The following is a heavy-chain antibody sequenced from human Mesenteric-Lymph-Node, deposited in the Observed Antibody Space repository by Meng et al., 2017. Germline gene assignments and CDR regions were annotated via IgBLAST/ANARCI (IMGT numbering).Heavy chain of an antibody. CDR2: INHSGST. J-gene: IGHJ4*02. V-gene: IGHV4-34*01. Sequence: QVQLQQWGAGLLKPAETLSLTCAVYGGSFSGYYWSWIRQPPGKGLEWIGEINHSGSTNYNPSLKSRVTISVDESKNQFSLRLSSVTAADTAVYYCAGVGAYCGGDCYHPRWGQGTLVTVSS. CDR1: GGSFSGYY. D-gene: IGHD2-21*02. CDR3: AGVGAYCGGDCYHPR.